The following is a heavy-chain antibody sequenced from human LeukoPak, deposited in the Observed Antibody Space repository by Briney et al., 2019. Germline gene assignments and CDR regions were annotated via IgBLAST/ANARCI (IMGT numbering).Heavy chain of an antibody. CDR2: INHSGST. CDR3: ARGFRDGYNYGY. V-gene: IGHV4-34*01. CDR1: GGSFSGYY. Sequence: SETLSLTCAVYGGSFSGYYLSWIRQPPGKGLEWIGEINHSGSTNYNPSLKSRVTISVDTSKNQFSLKLSSVTAADTAVYYCARGFRDGYNYGYWGQGTLVTVSS. D-gene: IGHD5-24*01. J-gene: IGHJ4*02.